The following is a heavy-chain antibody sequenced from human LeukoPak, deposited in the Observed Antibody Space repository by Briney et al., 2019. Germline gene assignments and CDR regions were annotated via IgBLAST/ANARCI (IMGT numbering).Heavy chain of an antibody. CDR1: GFTFDDYA. V-gene: IGHV3-9*01. J-gene: IGHJ4*02. Sequence: GGSLRLSCAASGFTFDDYAKHWVRQAPGKGLEWVSGISWNSGSIGYADSVKGRFTISRDNAKNSLYLQMNSLRAEDTALYYRAKSEWELLGYFDYWGQGTLVTVSS. CDR3: AKSEWELLGYFDY. CDR2: ISWNSGSI. D-gene: IGHD1-26*01.